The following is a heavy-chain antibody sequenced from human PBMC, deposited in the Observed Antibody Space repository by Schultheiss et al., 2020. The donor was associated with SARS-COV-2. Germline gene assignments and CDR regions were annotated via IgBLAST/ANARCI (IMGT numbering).Heavy chain of an antibody. J-gene: IGHJ6*02. V-gene: IGHV4-59*01. Sequence: SETLSLTCTVSGGSISSSYWSWIRQPPGKGLEWIGSIYYSGSTKNNPSLKSRVTISVDTSKNQFSLKLRSVTAADTAVYYCARDSSNYYDTSGYYYYYGMDVWGQGTTVTVSS. D-gene: IGHD3-22*01. CDR3: ARDSSNYYDTSGYYYYYGMDV. CDR1: GGSISSSY. CDR2: IYYSGST.